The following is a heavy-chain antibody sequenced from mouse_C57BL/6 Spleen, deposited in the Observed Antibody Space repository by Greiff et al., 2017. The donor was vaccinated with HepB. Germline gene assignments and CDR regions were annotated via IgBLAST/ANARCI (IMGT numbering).Heavy chain of an antibody. J-gene: IGHJ3*01. CDR1: GYTFTSYW. CDR2: IDPNSGGT. CDR3: AREDYVNYEAWFAY. Sequence: VKLLESGAELVKPGASVKLSCKASGYTFTSYWMHWVKQRPGRGLEWIGRIDPNSGGTKYNEKFKSKATLTVDKPSSTAYMQLSSLTSEDSAVYYCAREDYVNYEAWFAYWGQGTLVTVSA. V-gene: IGHV1-72*01. D-gene: IGHD2-1*01.